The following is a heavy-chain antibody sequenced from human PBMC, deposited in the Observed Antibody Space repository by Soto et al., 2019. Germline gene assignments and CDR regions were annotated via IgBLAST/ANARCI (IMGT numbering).Heavy chain of an antibody. Sequence: ASVKVSCKASGYTFTGYYMHWVRQAPGQGLEWMGWINPNSGGTNYAQKFQGRVTMTRDTSISTAYMGLSRLRSDDTAVYYCARVPLSGSSWWEGYYYGMDVWGQGTTVTVSS. CDR3: ARVPLSGSSWWEGYYYGMDV. D-gene: IGHD6-13*01. CDR2: INPNSGGT. CDR1: GYTFTGYY. V-gene: IGHV1-2*02. J-gene: IGHJ6*02.